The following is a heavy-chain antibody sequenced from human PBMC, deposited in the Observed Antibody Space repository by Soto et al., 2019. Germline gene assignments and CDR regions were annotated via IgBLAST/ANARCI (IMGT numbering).Heavy chain of an antibody. CDR3: ARDGAVVVAATWIFDP. V-gene: IGHV3-11*01. J-gene: IGHJ5*02. Sequence: GSLRLSCAASGFPFSDYYMSWIRQAPGKGLEWVSYISSSGSTIYYADSVKGRFTISRDNAKNSLYLQMNSLRAEDTAVYYCARDGAVVVAATWIFDPWGQGTLVTVSS. D-gene: IGHD2-15*01. CDR1: GFPFSDYY. CDR2: ISSSGSTI.